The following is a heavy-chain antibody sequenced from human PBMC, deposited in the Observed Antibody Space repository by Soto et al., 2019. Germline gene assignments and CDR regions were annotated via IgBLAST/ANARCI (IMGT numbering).Heavy chain of an antibody. CDR2: ISAYNGNT. J-gene: IGHJ6*03. CDR1: GYTCTSYG. D-gene: IGHD4-17*01. CDR3: ARGMTTVTTGHYYYYMDV. V-gene: IGHV1-18*01. Sequence: QVQLVQSGAEVKKPGASVKVSCKASGYTCTSYGLSWVRQAPGQGLEWMGWISAYNGNTNYAQKLQGRVTMTTDTATRTAYRELRSLRSDDTAVYYCARGMTTVTTGHYYYYMDVWGKGTTVTVSS.